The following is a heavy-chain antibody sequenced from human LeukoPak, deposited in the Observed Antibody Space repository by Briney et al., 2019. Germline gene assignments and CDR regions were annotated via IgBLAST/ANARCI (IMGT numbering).Heavy chain of an antibody. V-gene: IGHV1-69*04. D-gene: IGHD3-22*01. Sequence: SVKVSCKASGGTFSSYAISWVPQAPGHGLEWMGRIIPILGIANYAQKFQGRVTITADKSTSTAYVELSSLRYEHTAVYNCARVAGAYYYDSSGYYYDYWGQGTLVTVSS. J-gene: IGHJ4*02. CDR1: GGTFSSYA. CDR3: ARVAGAYYYDSSGYYYDY. CDR2: IIPILGIA.